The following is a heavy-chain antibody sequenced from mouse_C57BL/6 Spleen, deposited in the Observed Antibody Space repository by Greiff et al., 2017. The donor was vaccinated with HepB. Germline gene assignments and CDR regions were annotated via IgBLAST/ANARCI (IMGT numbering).Heavy chain of an antibody. J-gene: IGHJ4*01. D-gene: IGHD4-1*01. CDR2: IWSGGST. V-gene: IGHV2-2*01. CDR3: ASQTGKYYAMDY. Sequence: QVQLQQSGPGLVQPSQSLSITCTVSGFSLTSYGVHWVRQSPGKGLEWLGVIWSGGSTDYNAAFISRLSISKDNTTSQVFFKMNSLQADDTAIYYCASQTGKYYAMDYWGQGTSVTVSS. CDR1: GFSLTSYG.